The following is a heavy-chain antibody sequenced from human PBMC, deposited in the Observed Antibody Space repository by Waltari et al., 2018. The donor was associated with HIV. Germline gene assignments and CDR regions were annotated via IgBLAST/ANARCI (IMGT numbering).Heavy chain of an antibody. CDR2: INPNSGGP. D-gene: IGHD1-7*01. Sequence: QVQLVQSGAEVKKPGASVKVSCKASGYTFTGYYMHWVRQAPGQGLEWMGWINPNSGGPNYAQKFQGRVTMTRDTSISTAYMELSRLRSDDTAVYYCARDRARTTDYYYYGMDVWGQGTTVTVSS. J-gene: IGHJ6*02. V-gene: IGHV1-2*02. CDR1: GYTFTGYY. CDR3: ARDRARTTDYYYYGMDV.